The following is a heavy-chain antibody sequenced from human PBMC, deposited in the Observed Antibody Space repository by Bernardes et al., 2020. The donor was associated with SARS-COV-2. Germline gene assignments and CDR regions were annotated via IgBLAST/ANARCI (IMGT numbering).Heavy chain of an antibody. CDR1: GFNFSDHY. V-gene: IGHV3-72*01. Sequence: GGSLRLSCAVSGFNFSDHYMDWVRQAAGKGLEWVGRVRNKGRNYSTKYAATVEGRFIISRDDSTKSLYLQMNSLKTEDTAVYYCAREVQKYRDSSGYAHYYYAMDVWGQGTTVTVSS. CDR2: VRNKGRNYST. J-gene: IGHJ6*02. CDR3: AREVQKYRDSSGYAHYYYAMDV. D-gene: IGHD3-22*01.